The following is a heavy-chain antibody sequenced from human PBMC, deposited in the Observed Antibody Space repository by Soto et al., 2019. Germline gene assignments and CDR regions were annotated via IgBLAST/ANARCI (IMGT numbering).Heavy chain of an antibody. V-gene: IGHV4-59*01. J-gene: IGHJ4*02. CDR2: IYYTGST. CDR1: GGSISTYY. CDR3: ARGYSGYDFHFDY. Sequence: SETLSLTCTVSGGSISTYYWSWIRQPPGKGLEWITYIYYTGSTDYNPSLKSRVTISVDTSRDQFSLKLSSVTAADTAVYYCARGYSGYDFHFDYWGQGTLVTVSS. D-gene: IGHD5-12*01.